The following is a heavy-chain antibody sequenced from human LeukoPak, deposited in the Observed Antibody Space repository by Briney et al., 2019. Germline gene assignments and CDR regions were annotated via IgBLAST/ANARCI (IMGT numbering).Heavy chain of an antibody. CDR2: INPNSGGT. D-gene: IGHD2-2*01. J-gene: IGHJ4*02. CDR1: GYTFTGYY. CDR3: ARPSGYCSSTSCYHFDY. V-gene: IGHV1-2*02. Sequence: ASVKVSCKASGYTFTGYYMHWVRQAPGQGLEWMGWINPNSGGTNYAQKFQGRVTMTRDTSISTAYMELSRLRSDDTAVYYCARPSGYCSSTSCYHFDYWGQGTLVTVSS.